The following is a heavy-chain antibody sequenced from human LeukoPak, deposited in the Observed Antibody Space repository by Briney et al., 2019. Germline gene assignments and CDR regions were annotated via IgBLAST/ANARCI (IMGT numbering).Heavy chain of an antibody. CDR3: TMGWRGTYYDPASY. D-gene: IGHD1-26*01. V-gene: IGHV5-51*01. Sequence: GESLKISCKGSGYTFTTNWIGWVRQMPGKDLEWMAIIHPADSDTRYSPSFQGQVSISVDKSISTAYLQWSSLKASDTAMYYCTMGWRGTYYDPASYWSQGTLIIVSS. CDR2: IHPADSDT. J-gene: IGHJ4*02. CDR1: GYTFTTNW.